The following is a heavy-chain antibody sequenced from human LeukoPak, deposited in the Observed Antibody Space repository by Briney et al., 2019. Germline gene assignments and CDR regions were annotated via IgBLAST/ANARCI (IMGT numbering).Heavy chain of an antibody. CDR2: IKRKTDGGTT. Sequence: GGSLRLSCAAYGFTFSDAWMNWVRQAPGKGLEWVGRIKRKTDGGTTDYAAPVKGRFTISRDDSKNTLYLQMNSLKTEDTAVYYCTTGNWGPYWGQGTLVTVSS. V-gene: IGHV3-15*07. D-gene: IGHD7-27*01. CDR1: GFTFSDAW. CDR3: TTGNWGPY. J-gene: IGHJ4*02.